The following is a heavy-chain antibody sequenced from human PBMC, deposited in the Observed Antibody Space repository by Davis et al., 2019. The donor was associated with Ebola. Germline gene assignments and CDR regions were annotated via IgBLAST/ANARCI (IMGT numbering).Heavy chain of an antibody. D-gene: IGHD4-17*01. CDR2: IYPGDPDT. CDR3: ARQTTVTTDFDY. J-gene: IGHJ4*02. V-gene: IGHV5-51*01. CDR1: CYFFTSYW. Sequence: GASLKISCKGSCYFFTSYWLGWVRQLPGKGLEWMGIIYPGDPDTRYSPSFQVQVTTSADKSISTAYLLWSSLKASDTAMYYCARQTTVTTDFDYWGQGTLVTVSS.